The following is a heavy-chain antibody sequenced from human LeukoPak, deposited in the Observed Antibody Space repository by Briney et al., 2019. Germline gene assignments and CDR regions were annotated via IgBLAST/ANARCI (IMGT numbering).Heavy chain of an antibody. CDR2: INPNSGGT. D-gene: IGHD3-22*01. V-gene: IGHV1-2*06. Sequence: ASVKVSCTASGYTFTGYYMHWVRPAPGQGLEWMGRINPNSGGTNYAQKFQGRVTMTRDTSISTAYMELSRLRSDDTAVYYCARVAYYYDSSGKGAIDYWGQGTLVTVSS. CDR1: GYTFTGYY. CDR3: ARVAYYYDSSGKGAIDY. J-gene: IGHJ4*02.